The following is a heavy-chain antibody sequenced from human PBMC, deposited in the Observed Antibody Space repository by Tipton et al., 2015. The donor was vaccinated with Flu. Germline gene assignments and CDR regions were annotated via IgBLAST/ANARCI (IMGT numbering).Heavy chain of an antibody. Sequence: TLSLTCTVSGGPISIGSYYWGWIRQPPGRGLEWIGTIYHSGSTYYNPSLKSRLTISVDTSKNQFSLKLSSVTAADTAVYYCARHTGDSVRGVIDYWGQGTLVTASS. CDR3: ARHTGDSVRGVIDY. CDR1: GGPISIGSYY. D-gene: IGHD3-10*02. V-gene: IGHV4-39*01. CDR2: IYHSGST. J-gene: IGHJ4*02.